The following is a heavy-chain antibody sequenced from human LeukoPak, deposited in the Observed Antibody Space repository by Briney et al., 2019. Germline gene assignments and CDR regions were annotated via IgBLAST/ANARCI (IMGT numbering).Heavy chain of an antibody. J-gene: IGHJ4*02. CDR3: ARSRYSSGRGAFEY. D-gene: IGHD6-19*01. CDR1: GFTVSNFG. Sequence: SGGSLRLSCAASGFTVSNFGMSWVRQAPGKGLEWVSIITGSDLSTDYADSVKGRFTISRDNSKNTLYLQMNSLRAEDTAVYYCARSRYSSGRGAFEYWGQGTLVTVSS. V-gene: IGHV3-23*01. CDR2: ITGSDLST.